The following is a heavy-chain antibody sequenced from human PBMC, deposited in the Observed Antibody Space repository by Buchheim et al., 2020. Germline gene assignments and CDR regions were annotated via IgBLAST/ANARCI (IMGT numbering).Heavy chain of an antibody. J-gene: IGHJ6*02. D-gene: IGHD6-13*01. Sequence: QVQLVQSGAEVKKPGSSVRVSCKASGGTFYYAISWVRQAPGQGLEWMGGITPISGTANYAQQFQGRLTITADESTSTGYMELSSLRAEDTAVYYCARDPIAAADHYYYDCGMDVWGQGTT. CDR1: GGTFYYA. CDR2: ITPISGTA. CDR3: ARDPIAAADHYYYDCGMDV. V-gene: IGHV1-69*01.